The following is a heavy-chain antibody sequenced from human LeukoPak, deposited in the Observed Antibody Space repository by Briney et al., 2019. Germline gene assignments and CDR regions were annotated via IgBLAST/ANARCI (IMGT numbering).Heavy chain of an antibody. D-gene: IGHD2-2*01. CDR3: AREVGHCSSTSCYGETFDY. CDR2: INHSGST. V-gene: IGHV4-34*01. Sequence: SETLSLTCAVYGGSFSGYYWSWIRQPPGKGLEWIGEINHSGSTDYNPSLKSRVTISVDTSKNQFSLKLSSVTAADTAVYYCAREVGHCSSTSCYGETFDYWGQGTLVTVSS. J-gene: IGHJ4*02. CDR1: GGSFSGYY.